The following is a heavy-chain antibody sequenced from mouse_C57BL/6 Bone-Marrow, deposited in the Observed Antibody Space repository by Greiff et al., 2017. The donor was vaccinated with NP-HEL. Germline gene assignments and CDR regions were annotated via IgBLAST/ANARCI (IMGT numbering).Heavy chain of an antibody. V-gene: IGHV1-80*01. CDR1: GYAFSSYW. D-gene: IGHD2-3*01. Sequence: QVQLKESGAELVKPGASVKISCKASGYAFSSYWMNWVKQRPGKGLEWIGQIYPGDGDTNYNGKFKGKATLTADKSSSTAYMQLSSLTSEDSAVYFCATDGYYLAWFAYWGQGTLVTVSA. CDR3: ATDGYYLAWFAY. CDR2: IYPGDGDT. J-gene: IGHJ3*01.